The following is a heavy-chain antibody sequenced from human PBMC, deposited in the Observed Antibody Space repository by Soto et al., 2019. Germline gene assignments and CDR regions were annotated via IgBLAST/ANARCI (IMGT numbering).Heavy chain of an antibody. Sequence: GASVKVSCKASGGTFSSNASRWVRQAPGQGLEWMGGIIPIFGTANYAQKFQGRVTITADKSTSTAYMELSSLRSEDMAVYYCANYYNNWFDPWSQGTLVTVSS. CDR3: ANYYNNWFDP. CDR1: GGTFSSNA. V-gene: IGHV1-69*06. D-gene: IGHD3-22*01. CDR2: IIPIFGTA. J-gene: IGHJ5*02.